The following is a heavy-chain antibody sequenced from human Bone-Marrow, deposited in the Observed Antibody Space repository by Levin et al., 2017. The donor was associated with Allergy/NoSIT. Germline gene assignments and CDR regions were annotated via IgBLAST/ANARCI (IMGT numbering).Heavy chain of an antibody. J-gene: IGHJ3*02. CDR1: GVTFSNAW. V-gene: IGHV3-15*01. Sequence: PGGSLRLSCTASGVTFSNAWINWVRQAPGKGLEWVGHIKNKIDGGTTDYAAPVKSRFTISRDDSEDTFYLQMNSLKTEDTAVYYCTTGGQTFYVMDLHLAAFDIWGQGTIVTVAS. CDR3: TTGGQTFYVMDLHLAAFDI. D-gene: IGHD2-8*01. CDR2: IKNKIDGGTT.